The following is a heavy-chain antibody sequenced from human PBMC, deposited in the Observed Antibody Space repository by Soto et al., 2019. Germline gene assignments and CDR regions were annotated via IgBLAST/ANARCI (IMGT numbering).Heavy chain of an antibody. V-gene: IGHV4-34*01. CDR2: INHSGST. CDR3: AKGRVRVVPAAIKGGYYYYGMDV. D-gene: IGHD2-2*02. CDR1: GGSFSGSY. Sequence: PSETLSLTCAVYGGSFSGSYWSWIRQPPGKGLEWMGEINHSGSTNYNPSLKSRVTLSVDTSKNQFSLKLSSVTAADTAVYYCAKGRVRVVPAAIKGGYYYYGMDVWGQGTTVTVSS. J-gene: IGHJ6*02.